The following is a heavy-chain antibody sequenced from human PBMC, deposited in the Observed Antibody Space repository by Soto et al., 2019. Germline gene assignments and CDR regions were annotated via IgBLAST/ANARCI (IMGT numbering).Heavy chain of an antibody. D-gene: IGHD3-16*01. J-gene: IGHJ5*02. CDR3: ARMATFGSLNWFDP. CDR1: GYSFTNND. Sequence: QVQLVQSGAEVREPGASVKVSCKASGYSFTNNDVSWVRQATGQGLEWMGWMNPGSGDTGYAQKFQGRVTMTRDISKDTAYMELSSLRSDDTAIYYCARMATFGSLNWFDPWGQGTLVTVSS. V-gene: IGHV1-8*01. CDR2: MNPGSGDT.